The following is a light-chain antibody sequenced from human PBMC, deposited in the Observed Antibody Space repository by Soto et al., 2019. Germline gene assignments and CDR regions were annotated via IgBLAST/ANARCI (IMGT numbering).Light chain of an antibody. CDR3: QQYNNWPPMYT. Sequence: EIVMTQSPATLSVSPGERATLSCRASQSVNSNLAWYQQKPGQAPRLLIYGASTRATGIPARFSGSGSGTEFTLTISSLQSEDFAVYYCQQYNNWPPMYTFGQGTQLEIK. CDR2: GAS. J-gene: IGKJ2*01. V-gene: IGKV3-15*01. CDR1: QSVNSN.